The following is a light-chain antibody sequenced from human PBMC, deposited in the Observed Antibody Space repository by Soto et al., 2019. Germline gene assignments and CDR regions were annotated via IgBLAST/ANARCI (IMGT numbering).Light chain of an antibody. CDR1: QGIRND. Sequence: AIQLTQSPSSLSASVGDRVTITCRASQGIRNDLGWYQQKPGKAPKLLMYAASSLQSGVPSRFSGSGSGTDFTRTISSLQPEDVATYYCLQDYTYPLTFGGGTKVEIK. J-gene: IGKJ4*01. CDR2: AAS. V-gene: IGKV1-6*01. CDR3: LQDYTYPLT.